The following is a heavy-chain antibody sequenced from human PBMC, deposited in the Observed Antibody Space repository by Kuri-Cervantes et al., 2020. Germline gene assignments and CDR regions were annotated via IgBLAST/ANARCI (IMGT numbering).Heavy chain of an antibody. CDR2: ISDRGDST. D-gene: IGHD2/OR15-2a*01. CDR1: GFTFSDHY. Sequence: GESLKISCAASGFTFSDHYMDWVRQAPGKGLQWVSAISDRGDSTFYADSVKGRFTISRDNSKGTLYLQMNALRAEDTAVYYCAKLISSVPTHYWGQGTLVTVSS. J-gene: IGHJ4*02. V-gene: IGHV3-23*01. CDR3: AKLISSVPTHY.